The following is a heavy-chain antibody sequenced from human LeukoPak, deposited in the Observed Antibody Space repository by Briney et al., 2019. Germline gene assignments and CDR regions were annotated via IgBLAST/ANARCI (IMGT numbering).Heavy chain of an antibody. Sequence: ASETLSLTCTVSGGSISSYYWSWIRQPPGKGLEWIGYIYYSGSTNYNPSLKSRVTISVDTSKNQFSLKLSSVTAAVTAVYYCARTLRYYDSSGPFDYWGQGTLVTVSS. V-gene: IGHV4-59*08. CDR1: GGSISSYY. J-gene: IGHJ4*02. CDR2: IYYSGST. CDR3: ARTLRYYDSSGPFDY. D-gene: IGHD3-22*01.